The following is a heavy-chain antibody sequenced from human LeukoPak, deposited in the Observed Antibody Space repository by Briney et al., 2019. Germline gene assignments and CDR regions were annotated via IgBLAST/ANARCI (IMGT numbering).Heavy chain of an antibody. CDR2: ISGSGGST. CDR1: GFTFSSYA. Sequence: PGGSLRLSCAASGFTFSSYAMSWVRQAPGKGLEWVSAISGSGGSTYYADSVKGRFTISRDNSKNTLYLQMNSLRAEDTAVYYCAKDHYDILTGYYPDAFDIWGQGTMVTVSS. V-gene: IGHV3-23*01. D-gene: IGHD3-9*01. CDR3: AKDHYDILTGYYPDAFDI. J-gene: IGHJ3*02.